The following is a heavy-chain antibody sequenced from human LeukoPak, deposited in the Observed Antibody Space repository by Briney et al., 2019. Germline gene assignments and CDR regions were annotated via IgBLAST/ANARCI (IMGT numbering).Heavy chain of an antibody. V-gene: IGHV4-59*01. Sequence: SETLSLTCTVSGGSISSYYWSWIRQPPGKGLDWIGYIYYSGSTNYNPSLKSRVTISVDTSKNQFSLKLSSVTAADTAVYYCARDYYDSSGPYFDYWGQGTLVTVSS. D-gene: IGHD3-22*01. CDR1: GGSISSYY. CDR3: ARDYYDSSGPYFDY. J-gene: IGHJ4*02. CDR2: IYYSGST.